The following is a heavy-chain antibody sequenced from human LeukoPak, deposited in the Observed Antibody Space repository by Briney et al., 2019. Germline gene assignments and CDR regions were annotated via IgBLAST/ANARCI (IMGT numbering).Heavy chain of an antibody. CDR3: AKASSYCSGGSCYSASDY. D-gene: IGHD2-15*01. J-gene: IGHJ4*02. CDR2: ISGNGGTT. CDR1: GFTFSNYA. V-gene: IGHV3-23*01. Sequence: GGSLRLSCAASGFTFSNYAMSWVRQAPGKGLEWVSGISGNGGTTYYADSVKGRFTISRDNSKNTLYLQMNSQRAEDTAVYHCAKASSYCSGGSCYSASDYWGQGTLVTVSS.